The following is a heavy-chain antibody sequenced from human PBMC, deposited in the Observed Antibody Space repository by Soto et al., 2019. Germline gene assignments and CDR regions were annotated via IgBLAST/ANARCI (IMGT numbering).Heavy chain of an antibody. CDR1: GYTFTSYY. D-gene: IGHD5-18*01. Sequence: QVQLVQSGAEVKKPGASVKVSCKASGYTFTSYYMHWVRQAPGQGLEWMGIINPSGGSTSYAQKFQGRVTMPXXTXSSTVYMELRSLRSEDTAVYYCARVYPSDTRYGYVGNNWFDPWGQGTLVTVSS. CDR2: INPSGGST. J-gene: IGHJ5*02. V-gene: IGHV1-46*03. CDR3: ARVYPSDTRYGYVGNNWFDP.